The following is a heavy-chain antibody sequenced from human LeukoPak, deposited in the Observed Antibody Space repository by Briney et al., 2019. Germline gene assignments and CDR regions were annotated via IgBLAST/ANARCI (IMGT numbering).Heavy chain of an antibody. CDR3: ARVSSGWLYYFDY. V-gene: IGHV4-59*11. CDR2: IYNSGST. CDR1: GGSISSHY. D-gene: IGHD6-19*01. J-gene: IGHJ4*02. Sequence: SETLSLTCTVSGGSISSHYWSWIRQPPGKGLEWIGCIYNSGSTNYNPSLKSRATISVDMSRNRFSLKLSSVTAADTAVYYCARVSSGWLYYFDYWGQGTLVTVSS.